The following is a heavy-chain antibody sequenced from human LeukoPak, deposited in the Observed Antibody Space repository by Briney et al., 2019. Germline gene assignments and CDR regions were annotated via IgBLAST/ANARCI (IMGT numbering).Heavy chain of an antibody. CDR1: GGSISNYY. CDR2: IYDSGTT. CDR3: ARSDYGDNHVLGY. V-gene: IGHV4-59*01. Sequence: SETLSLTCTVSGGSISNYYWTWIRQPPGKGLEWIGYIYDSGTTNYNPSLKSRVTISVDRSRNQFSLKVSSVTAADTAVYYCARSDYGDNHVLGYWGQGTLVTVSS. D-gene: IGHD4/OR15-4a*01. J-gene: IGHJ1*01.